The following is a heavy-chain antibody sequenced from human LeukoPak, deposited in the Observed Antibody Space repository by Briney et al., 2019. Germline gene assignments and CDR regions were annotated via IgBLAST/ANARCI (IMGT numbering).Heavy chain of an antibody. Sequence: SETLSLTCTVSGGSISSSSYFWGWIRQPPGKGLEWIVGIYYSGSTYYTPSLKNRVTISVDTSKNQFSLKLSSVTAADTAVYYCARLVRFTMVRGAHFDYWGQGTLVTASS. CDR1: GGSISSSSYF. CDR2: IYYSGST. D-gene: IGHD3-10*01. V-gene: IGHV4-39*01. J-gene: IGHJ4*02. CDR3: ARLVRFTMVRGAHFDY.